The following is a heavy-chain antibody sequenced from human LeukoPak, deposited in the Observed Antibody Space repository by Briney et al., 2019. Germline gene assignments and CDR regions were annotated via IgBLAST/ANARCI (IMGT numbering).Heavy chain of an antibody. J-gene: IGHJ5*01. V-gene: IGHV5-51*01. CDR3: ARGTNGYMYDS. CDR1: GYSFTSYW. CDR2: IYPDNSDI. Sequence: GESLKISCKGSGYSFTSYWIAWVRQMPGKGLEWMGIIYPDNSDIRYGPSFQGQVTISADKSVTTGYLQWSSLKASDTAIYFCARGTNGYMYDSWGQGTLVTVSS. D-gene: IGHD5-24*01.